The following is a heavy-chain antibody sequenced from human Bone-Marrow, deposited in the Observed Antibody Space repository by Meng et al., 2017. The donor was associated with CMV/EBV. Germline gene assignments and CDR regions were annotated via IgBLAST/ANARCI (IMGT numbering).Heavy chain of an antibody. CDR1: GFTFSDYY. J-gene: IGHJ6*02. Sequence: GGSLRLSCAASGFTFSDYYMSWIRQAPGKGLEWVSYISSSGSTIYYADSVKGRFTISRDNSKNTLYLQMNSLRAEDTAVYYCAKGHPYYYYGMDVWGQGTTVTVSS. CDR2: ISSSGSTI. CDR3: AKGHPYYYYGMDV. V-gene: IGHV3-11*04.